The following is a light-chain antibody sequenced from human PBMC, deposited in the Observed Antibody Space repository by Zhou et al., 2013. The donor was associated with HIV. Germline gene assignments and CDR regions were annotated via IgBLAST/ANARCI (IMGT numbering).Light chain of an antibody. CDR2: KAS. CDR3: QQYDGLPFT. Sequence: DIQMTQSPLTLSSTVGDRVTITCRASHTIGRWLAWYQVKPGKAPKLLIYKASNLQTGVPSRFSGHGSATEFNLTISSLQPEDTATYYCQQYDGLPFTFGPGTKVDVK. J-gene: IGKJ3*01. CDR1: HTIGRW. V-gene: IGKV1-5*03.